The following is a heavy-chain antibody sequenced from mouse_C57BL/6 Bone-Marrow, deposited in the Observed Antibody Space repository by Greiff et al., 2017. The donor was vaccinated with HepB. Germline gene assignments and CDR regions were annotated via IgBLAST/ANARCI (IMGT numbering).Heavy chain of an antibody. V-gene: IGHV5-9*01. CDR2: ISGGGGNT. D-gene: IGHD2-2*01. J-gene: IGHJ2*01. Sequence: EVMLVESGGGLVKPGGSLKLSCAASGFTFSSYTMSWVRQTPEKRLEWVATISGGGGNTYYPDSVKGRFTISRDNAKHTLYLQMSSLRSEETALYYGARRGVTTSYFDYWGQGTTLTVSS. CDR3: ARRGVTTSYFDY. CDR1: GFTFSSYT.